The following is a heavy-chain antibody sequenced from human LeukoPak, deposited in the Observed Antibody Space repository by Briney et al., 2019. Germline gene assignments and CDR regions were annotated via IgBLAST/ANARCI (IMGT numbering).Heavy chain of an antibody. CDR3: ARMIYGSGSYYRWFDP. J-gene: IGHJ5*02. D-gene: IGHD3-10*01. CDR1: GYSFTSYW. CDR2: IYPGDSDT. Sequence: GESLKISCKGSGYSFTSYWIGWVRQMPGKGLEWMGIIYPGDSDTRYSPSFQGQVTISADKSISTAYLQWNSLKASDTAMYYCARMIYGSGSYYRWFDPWGQGTLVTVSS. V-gene: IGHV5-51*01.